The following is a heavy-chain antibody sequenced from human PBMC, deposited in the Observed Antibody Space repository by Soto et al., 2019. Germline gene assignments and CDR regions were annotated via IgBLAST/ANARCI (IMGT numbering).Heavy chain of an antibody. CDR2: ISYDGSNK. V-gene: IGHV3-30*18. CDR1: GFTFSSYG. J-gene: IGHJ4*02. D-gene: IGHD3-9*01. CDR3: AKDAKILDWLPTSYYFDF. Sequence: PGGSLRLSCAASGFTFSSYGMYWVRQAPGKGLEWVAVISYDGSNKYYADSVKGRFTISRDNSKNTLYLQMNSLRAEDTAVYYCAKDAKILDWLPTSYYFDFWGQGALVTVSS.